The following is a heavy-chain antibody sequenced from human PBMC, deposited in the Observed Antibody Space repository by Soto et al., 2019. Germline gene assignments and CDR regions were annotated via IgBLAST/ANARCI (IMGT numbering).Heavy chain of an antibody. CDR2: ISYDGSNK. CDR1: GFTFSSYA. CDR3: AREGSSGYPHDAFDI. J-gene: IGHJ3*02. D-gene: IGHD3-22*01. Sequence: HPGGSLRLSCAASGFTFSSYAMHWVRQAPGKGLEWVAVISYDGSNKYYADSVKGRFTISRDNSKNTLYLQMNSLRAEDTAVYYCAREGSSGYPHDAFDIWGQGTMVTVSS. V-gene: IGHV3-30-3*01.